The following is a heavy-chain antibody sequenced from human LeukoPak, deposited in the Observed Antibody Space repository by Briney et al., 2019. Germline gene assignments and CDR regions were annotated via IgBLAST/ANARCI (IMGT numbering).Heavy chain of an antibody. CDR3: AIIPRAAAGPSARSPFHY. J-gene: IGHJ4*02. CDR1: GFTFSSYS. D-gene: IGHD6-13*01. CDR2: ISSGTSTI. V-gene: IGHV3-48*04. Sequence: GGSLRLSCAASGFTFSSYSMNWVRQAPGKGLEWVSYISSGTSTIYYADSVKGRFTISRDNAKNSLYLQMNSLRAEDTAVYYCAIIPRAAAGPSARSPFHYWGQGTLVTVSS.